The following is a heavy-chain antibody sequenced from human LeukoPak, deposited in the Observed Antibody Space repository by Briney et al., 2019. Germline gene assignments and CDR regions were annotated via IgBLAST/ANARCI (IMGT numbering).Heavy chain of an antibody. CDR1: GGAIGVHF. Sequence: PSETLSLTCTVSGGAIGVHFWNWIRQPPGKGLEWIGYAYYTGTTTSNPSLRCRVSISLATSNTLLSLTLTSVTAADTAMYFCARDPPGLDGAFDLWGQGTMVTVSS. CDR3: ARDPPGLDGAFDL. CDR2: AYYTGTT. D-gene: IGHD6-19*01. V-gene: IGHV4-59*11. J-gene: IGHJ3*01.